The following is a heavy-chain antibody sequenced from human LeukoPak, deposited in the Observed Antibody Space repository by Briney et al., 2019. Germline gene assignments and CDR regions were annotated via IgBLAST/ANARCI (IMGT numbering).Heavy chain of an antibody. CDR2: INHSGST. V-gene: IGHV4-39*07. J-gene: IGHJ5*02. Sequence: SETLSLTCTVSGGSISSSSHYWGWIRQPPGKGLEWIGEINHSGSTNYNPSLKSRVTISVDTSKNQFSLKLSSVTAADTAVYYCARGSPRVRFFLAAAGTGNWFDPWGQGTLVTASS. CDR3: ARGSPRVRFFLAAAGTGNWFDP. CDR1: GGSISSSSHY. D-gene: IGHD6-13*01.